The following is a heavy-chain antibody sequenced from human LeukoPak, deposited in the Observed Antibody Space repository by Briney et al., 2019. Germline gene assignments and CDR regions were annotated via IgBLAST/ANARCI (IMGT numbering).Heavy chain of an antibody. V-gene: IGHV4-39*01. CDR1: GGSISSSSYF. D-gene: IGHD3-16*01. Sequence: SETLSLTCTVSGGSISSSSYFWGWIRRPPGKGLEWIGSTSHSGSTYYNPSLKSRFTISVDTSKNQFSLHLSSVTAADTAVYHCARATPVGGVRFDYWGQGTLVTVSS. CDR2: TSHSGST. J-gene: IGHJ4*02. CDR3: ARATPVGGVRFDY.